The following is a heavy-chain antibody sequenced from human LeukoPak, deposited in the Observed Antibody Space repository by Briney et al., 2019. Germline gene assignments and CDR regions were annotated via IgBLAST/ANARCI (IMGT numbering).Heavy chain of an antibody. CDR1: GFTFSSYG. J-gene: IGHJ4*02. Sequence: GGSLRLSCAASGFTFSSYGMHWVRQAPGKGLVWVSCINLDGIGTTYADSVKGRFTISRDNAKNTLFLQMNSLRAEDTAVYYCSRAYDSGTYSSFDSWGQGTLVTVTS. CDR3: SRAYDSGTYSSFDS. CDR2: INLDGIGT. D-gene: IGHD3-10*01. V-gene: IGHV3-74*01.